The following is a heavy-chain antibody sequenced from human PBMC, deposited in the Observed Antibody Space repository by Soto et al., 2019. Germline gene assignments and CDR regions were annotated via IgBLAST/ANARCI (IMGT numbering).Heavy chain of an antibody. CDR2: INHSGST. V-gene: IGHV4-34*01. CDR1: GGSFSGYD. J-gene: IGHJ4*02. CDR3: ARDKITGLFDY. Sequence: QVQLQQWGAGLLKPSETLSLTCAVYGGSFSGYDWTWIRQPPGTGLEWIGEINHSGSTNYNPSLKSRIHISVDTFKKQFSLELTSVAAADTAGYYCARDKITGLFDYWGQGTLVTVSS. D-gene: IGHD2-8*02.